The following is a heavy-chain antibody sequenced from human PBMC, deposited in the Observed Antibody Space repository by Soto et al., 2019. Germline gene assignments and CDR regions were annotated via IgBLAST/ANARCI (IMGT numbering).Heavy chain of an antibody. CDR2: TSPNNDNT. CDR1: GYTFSTYG. V-gene: IGHV1-18*01. J-gene: IGHJ4*02. D-gene: IGHD2-15*01. Sequence: QVQLVQSGAEVKMPGASVKVSCKTSGYTFSTYGIAWVRQAPGQAPEWVGWTSPNNDNTHFAQKLQGRITLTTDPSTSSGYMQRRSLRSDDTAVYSCARDDCFGATCYSGDYWGQGTLVTVSS. CDR3: ARDDCFGATCYSGDY.